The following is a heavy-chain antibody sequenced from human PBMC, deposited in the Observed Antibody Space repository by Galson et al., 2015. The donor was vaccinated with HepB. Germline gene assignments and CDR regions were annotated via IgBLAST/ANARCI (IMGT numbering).Heavy chain of an antibody. CDR3: AAGLGDSSGYYPAFDI. J-gene: IGHJ3*02. D-gene: IGHD3-22*01. CDR1: GGTFSSYT. Sequence: SVKVSCKASGGTFSSYTISWVRQAPGQGLEWIGWIVVGSGNTNYAQKFQERVTITRDMSTSTAYMELSSLRSEDTAVYYCAAGLGDSSGYYPAFDIWGQGTMVTVSS. CDR2: IVVGSGNT. V-gene: IGHV1-58*02.